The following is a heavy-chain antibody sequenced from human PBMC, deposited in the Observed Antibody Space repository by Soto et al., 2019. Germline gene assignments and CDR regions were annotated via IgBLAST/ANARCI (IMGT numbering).Heavy chain of an antibody. CDR1: GFTFSSYS. CDR3: ARALWGVGVPGP. J-gene: IGHJ5*02. Sequence: EVQLVESGGGLVQPGGSLRLSCAASGFTFSSYSMNWVRQAPGKGLEWVSYISTSSSTIYYADSVKGRSTISSDNAKTPLYLLITSLRAEDTAVYYSARALWGVGVPGPWGQGTLVTVSS. V-gene: IGHV3-48*01. D-gene: IGHD3-16*01. CDR2: ISTSSSTI.